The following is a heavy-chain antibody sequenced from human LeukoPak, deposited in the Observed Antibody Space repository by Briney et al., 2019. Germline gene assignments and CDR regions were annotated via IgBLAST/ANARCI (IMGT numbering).Heavy chain of an antibody. D-gene: IGHD4-23*01. J-gene: IGHJ3*02. Sequence: PGGSLRLSCAASGFTFSSYVMSWVRQAPGKGLEWVSRISNSGGSTYYADSVKGRFTISRDNSKNTLYLQMNSLRAEDTAVYYCAKLDYGGNLDAFDIWGQGTMVTVSS. CDR3: AKLDYGGNLDAFDI. CDR1: GFTFSSYV. CDR2: ISNSGGST. V-gene: IGHV3-23*01.